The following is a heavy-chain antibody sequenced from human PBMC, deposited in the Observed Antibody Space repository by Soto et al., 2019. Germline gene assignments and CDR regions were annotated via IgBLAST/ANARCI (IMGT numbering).Heavy chain of an antibody. CDR3: ARDWRQMSRGGFFDY. CDR2: IVPLSGTP. D-gene: IGHD3-3*01. CDR1: GGNSNSYS. Sequence: QVRLVQSGAEVKNPGSSVKLSCKVSGGNSNSYSIAWVRQAPGQGLQWLGTIVPLSGTPNHAQQFQARVTINADTSTSTAYLELSSLRSEDTAIYYCARDWRQMSRGGFFDYWVQGSLVTISS. V-gene: IGHV1-69*06. J-gene: IGHJ4*02.